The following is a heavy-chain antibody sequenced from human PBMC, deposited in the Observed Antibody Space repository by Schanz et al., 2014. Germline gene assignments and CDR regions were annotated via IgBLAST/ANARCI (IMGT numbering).Heavy chain of an antibody. CDR3: ARSGVDV. CDR2: ITGGSTTYT. J-gene: IGHJ6*02. CDR1: GLNFDYYG. Sequence: EVQLVQSGGGLVQPGGSLRLSCATSGLNFDYYGMNWVRQAPGKGLEWVSCITGGSTTYTYYADSVRGRFTISRDNAKSSVYLQMNSLRAEDTAVYYCARSGVDVWGQGTTVTVSS. V-gene: IGHV3-21*01. D-gene: IGHD3-10*01.